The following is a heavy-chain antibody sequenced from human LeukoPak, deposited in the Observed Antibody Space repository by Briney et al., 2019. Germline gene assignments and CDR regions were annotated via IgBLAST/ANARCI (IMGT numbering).Heavy chain of an antibody. CDR1: GGSFSGYY. V-gene: IGHV4-34*01. J-gene: IGHJ4*02. CDR3: ARGLKDRKYFDY. D-gene: IGHD1-14*01. Sequence: SETLSLTCAVYGGSFSGYYWSWIRQPPGKGLEWIGEINHSGSTNYNPSLKSRVTILVDTSKNQFSLKLSSVTAADTAVYYCARGLKDRKYFDYWGQGTLVTVSS. CDR2: INHSGST.